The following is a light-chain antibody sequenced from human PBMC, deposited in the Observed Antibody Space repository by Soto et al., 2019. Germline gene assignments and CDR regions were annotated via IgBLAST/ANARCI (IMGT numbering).Light chain of an antibody. CDR1: QGISSY. Sequence: IQMTPSPSTLSASVGGRVTITCRASQGISSYLAWYQQKPGKAPKLLIYAASTLQSGVPSRFSGSGSGTDFTLTISCLQSEDFATYYCQQYYSYPVTFGGGTKVDIK. V-gene: IGKV1-8*01. CDR2: AAS. J-gene: IGKJ4*01. CDR3: QQYYSYPVT.